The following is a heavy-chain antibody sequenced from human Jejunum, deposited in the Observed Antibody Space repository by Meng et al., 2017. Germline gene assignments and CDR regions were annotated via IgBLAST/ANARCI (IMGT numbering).Heavy chain of an antibody. Sequence: KISCKASGGTFSNYAISWVRQAPGQGLEWVGGIIPSFSAAIYAQRFQGRVTITVDESTNTAYMEVDTLMFDDTAFYYCATTTAPRKGYSYGYDWGQGTLVT. CDR3: ATTTAPRKGYSYGYD. CDR2: IIPSFSAA. J-gene: IGHJ4*02. V-gene: IGHV1-69*01. CDR1: GGTFSNYA. D-gene: IGHD5-18*01.